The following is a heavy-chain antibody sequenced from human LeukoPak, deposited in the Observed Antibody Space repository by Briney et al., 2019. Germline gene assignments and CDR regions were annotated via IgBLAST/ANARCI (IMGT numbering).Heavy chain of an antibody. D-gene: IGHD6-19*01. CDR1: GYSISSNNW. J-gene: IGHJ3*02. CDR3: ARNQAVAANRGAFDI. CDR2: IYYNGNT. V-gene: IGHV4-28*01. Sequence: SDTLSLTCAVSGYSISSNNWWAWIRQPPEKGLEWIGYIYYNGNTYYNPYNPSLTSRVTMSVDTSKNQFSLKLDSVTEIDTAMYYCARNQAVAANRGAFDIWGQGTMVTVSS.